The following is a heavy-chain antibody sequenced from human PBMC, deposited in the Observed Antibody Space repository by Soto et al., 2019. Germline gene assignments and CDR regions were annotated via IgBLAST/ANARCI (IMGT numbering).Heavy chain of an antibody. D-gene: IGHD6-6*01. J-gene: IGHJ5*02. CDR3: ARDQGKAALRGQNWFDP. CDR2: INPSGGST. Sequence: QVQLVQSGAEVKKPGASVKVSCKASGYTFTSYYMHWVRQAPGQGLEWMGIINPSGGSTSYAQKCQGRVTMTRDTSTSTVYMELSSLRSEDTAVYYCARDQGKAALRGQNWFDPWGQGTLVTVSS. CDR1: GYTFTSYY. V-gene: IGHV1-46*01.